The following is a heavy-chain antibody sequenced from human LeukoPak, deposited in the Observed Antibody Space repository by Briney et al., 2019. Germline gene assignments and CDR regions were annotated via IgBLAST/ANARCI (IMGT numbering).Heavy chain of an antibody. CDR2: ISGSGGGT. V-gene: IGHV3-23*01. D-gene: IGHD1-26*01. CDR1: GFTFSSIA. J-gene: IGHJ4*02. CDR3: AKDLGRYRSNFFDY. Sequence: GGSLRLSCAASGFTFSSIAMSWVRQAPDKGLEWVSTISGSGGGTYYADSVKGRFTISRDDSKNTLYLQMNSLRADDTARYYCAKDLGRYRSNFFDYWGQGNLVTVSS.